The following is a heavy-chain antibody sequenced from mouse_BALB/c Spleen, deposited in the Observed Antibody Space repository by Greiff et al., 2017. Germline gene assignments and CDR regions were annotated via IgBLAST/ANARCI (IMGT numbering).Heavy chain of an antibody. CDR1: GFTFSSYG. V-gene: IGHV5-6-3*01. CDR3: ARDEAPFDY. D-gene: IGHD1-3*01. J-gene: IGHJ2*01. Sequence: EVKVVESGGGLVQPGGSLKLSCAASGFTFSSYGMSWVRQTPDKRLELVATINSNGGSTYYPDSVKGRFTISRDNAKNTLYLQMSSLKSEDTAMYYCARDEAPFDYWGQGTTLTVSS. CDR2: INSNGGST.